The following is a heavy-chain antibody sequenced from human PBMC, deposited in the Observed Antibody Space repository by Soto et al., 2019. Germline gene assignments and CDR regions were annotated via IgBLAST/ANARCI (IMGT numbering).Heavy chain of an antibody. CDR2: VYYSGGT. J-gene: IGHJ4*02. V-gene: IGHV4-61*01. Sequence: ASETLSLTCTVSGGSVSSGSYYWSWIRQPPGKGLEWIGYVYYSGGTNYNPSLKSRVSISADTSKIQFSLSLSSVTAADTAVYYCARGRDFDSTGYYFLEFWGQGTQVTVSS. D-gene: IGHD3-22*01. CDR1: GGSVSSGSYY. CDR3: ARGRDFDSTGYYFLEF.